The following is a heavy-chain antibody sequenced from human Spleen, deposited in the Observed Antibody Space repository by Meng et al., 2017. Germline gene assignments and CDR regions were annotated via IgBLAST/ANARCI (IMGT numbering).Heavy chain of an antibody. D-gene: IGHD4-11*01. Sequence: QVQLKQWGVGLLKSSETLSLACGVYDGSLFGYYWSWIRHPPGKGLEWIGEINHSGSTNYNPSLESRATISVDTSQNNLSLKLSSVTAADSAVYYCARGPTTMAHDFDYWGQGTLVTVSS. J-gene: IGHJ4*02. CDR3: ARGPTTMAHDFDY. CDR2: INHSGST. V-gene: IGHV4-34*02. CDR1: DGSLFGYY.